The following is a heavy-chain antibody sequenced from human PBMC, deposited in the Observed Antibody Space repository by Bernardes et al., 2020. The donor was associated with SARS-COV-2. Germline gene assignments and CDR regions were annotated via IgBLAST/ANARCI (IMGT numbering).Heavy chain of an antibody. CDR3: AKREYYDFWSGPIDY. J-gene: IGHJ4*02. CDR2: IYYSGST. CDR1: GGSISSGGYY. D-gene: IGHD3-3*01. Sequence: SETLSLTCTVSGGSISSGGYYWSWIRQHPGKGLEWIGYIYYSGSTYYNPSLKSRVTISVDTSKNQFSLKLSSVTAADTAVYYCAKREYYDFWSGPIDYWGQGTLVTVSS. V-gene: IGHV4-31*03.